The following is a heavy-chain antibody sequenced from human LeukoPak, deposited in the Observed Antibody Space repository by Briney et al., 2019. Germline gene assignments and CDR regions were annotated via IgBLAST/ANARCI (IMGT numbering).Heavy chain of an antibody. J-gene: IGHJ5*02. D-gene: IGHD3-10*01. V-gene: IGHV3-66*01. CDR3: ARDHYGLTSYPNP. CDR2: IFTNGNT. CDR1: GFRFSSYE. Sequence: GGSLRLSCAASGFRFSSYEMNWVRQAPGKGLEWVSVIFTNGNTKYADSVKGRFTISRDNSKNMLYLQMNSLRAEDTAVYYCARDHYGLTSYPNPWGQGTLVTVSS.